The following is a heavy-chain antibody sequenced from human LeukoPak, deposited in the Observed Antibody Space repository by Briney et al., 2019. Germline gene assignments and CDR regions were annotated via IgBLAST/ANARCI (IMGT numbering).Heavy chain of an antibody. J-gene: IGHJ4*02. Sequence: GGSLRLSCAADGFTFRKHWMSWVRQAMGKGLECVAKIKEDGSEKHYVDSVKGRFTISRDNTKNSLYLQMNSLRAENTAVYYCARGLPSYDMGLDYWGQGTLVTVSS. CDR1: GFTFRKHW. V-gene: IGHV3-7*01. CDR3: ARGLPSYDMGLDY. D-gene: IGHD3-9*01. CDR2: IKEDGSEK.